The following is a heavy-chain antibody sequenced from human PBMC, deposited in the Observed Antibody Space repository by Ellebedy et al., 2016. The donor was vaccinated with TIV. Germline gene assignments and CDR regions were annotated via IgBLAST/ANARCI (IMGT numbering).Heavy chain of an antibody. CDR3: ARDPALPRGRFDT. CDR1: GGSVSSTRYY. J-gene: IGHJ5*02. CDR2: VYYSGSP. V-gene: IGHV4-39*02. Sequence: MPSETLSLTCSVSGGSVSSTRYYWAWIRQPPGKGLEYIGSVYYSGSPYYHPSFKSRVTLSADTSKNQFSLNLSSVTAADTAVYYCARDPALPRGRFDTWGQGTLVTVSS.